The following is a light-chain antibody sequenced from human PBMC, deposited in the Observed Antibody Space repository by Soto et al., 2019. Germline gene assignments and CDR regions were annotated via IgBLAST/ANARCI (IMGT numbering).Light chain of an antibody. V-gene: IGKV3-20*01. CDR1: QSVAGSD. J-gene: IGKJ1*01. Sequence: EIVLTQSPGTLSLSPGERATLSCRASQSVAGSDLAWYQQKPGQAPRLLIYGASSRATGFPDRFSGSGSGTDFTLTISRLEPEDFAVYYCQQYGSSPRAFGQGTNVEIK. CDR3: QQYGSSPRA. CDR2: GAS.